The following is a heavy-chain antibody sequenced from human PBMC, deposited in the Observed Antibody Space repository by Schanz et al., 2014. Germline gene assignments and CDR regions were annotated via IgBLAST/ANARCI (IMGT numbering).Heavy chain of an antibody. J-gene: IGHJ6*02. CDR2: ISSSSSYI. D-gene: IGHD6-13*01. V-gene: IGHV3-21*01. Sequence: EGQLVESGGGFVQPGGSLGLSCEASEFTFSSYKMNWVRQAPGKGLEWVSSISSSSSYIYYADSVKGRFTISRDNAKNSLYLQMNSLRAEDTAVYYCAREEGWGIAAAGTKLYYYGMDVWGQGTTVTVSS. CDR3: AREEGWGIAAAGTKLYYYGMDV. CDR1: EFTFSSYK.